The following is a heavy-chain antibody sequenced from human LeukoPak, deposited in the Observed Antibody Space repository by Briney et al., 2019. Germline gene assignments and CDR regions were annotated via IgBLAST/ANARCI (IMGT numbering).Heavy chain of an antibody. D-gene: IGHD3-10*01. Sequence: PSETLSLTCAVSGGSISSGGYSWSWIRQPPGKGLEWIGYIYHSGSTYYNPSLKSRVTISVDRSKNQFSLKLSSVTAADTAVYYCARVHGYYYGSGSSYFDYWGQGTLVTVSS. CDR3: ARVHGYYYGSGSSYFDY. J-gene: IGHJ4*02. CDR2: IYHSGST. CDR1: GGSISSGGYS. V-gene: IGHV4-30-2*01.